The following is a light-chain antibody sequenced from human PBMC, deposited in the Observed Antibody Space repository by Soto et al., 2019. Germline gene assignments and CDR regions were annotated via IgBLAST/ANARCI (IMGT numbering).Light chain of an antibody. V-gene: IGKV2-28*01. CDR2: LGS. Sequence: EIVMTQSPLSLPVTPGEPASSSCRSSQSLLRGNGYHYLDWYLQKPVQSPQLPIYLGSHRCSWVPDKETGRRSYTEFTPKISCVEAEDFRGYYCIHSQQSPPTFGLGTNMDI. CDR3: IHSQQSPPT. CDR1: QSLLRGNGYHY. J-gene: IGKJ1*01.